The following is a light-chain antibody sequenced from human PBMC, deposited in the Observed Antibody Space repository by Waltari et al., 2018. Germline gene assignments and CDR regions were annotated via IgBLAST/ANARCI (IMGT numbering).Light chain of an antibody. CDR2: NKN. CDR1: GLGRYS. V-gene: IGLV3-19*01. J-gene: IGLJ1*01. Sequence: SSELTQDPAVSVASGQTVKITCQGGGLGRYSASWYQQKPGQAPVLVIYNKNSRPSGIPDRFSGSSSGNTASLTITGTQAEDEADYYCCYRDSSGAHHVFGTGTKVTVL. CDR3: CYRDSSGAHHV.